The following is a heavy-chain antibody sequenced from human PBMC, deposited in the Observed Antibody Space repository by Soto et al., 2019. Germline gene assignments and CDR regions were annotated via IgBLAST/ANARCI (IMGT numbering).Heavy chain of an antibody. CDR3: AREISALLDRLRPLAYNWFDP. Sequence: PSETLSLTCTVSGGSVSSGSYYWSWIRQPPGKGLEWIEYSYYSGSTNYNPSLKSRVTISVDTSKNQFSLKLSSVTAADTAVYYCAREISALLDRLRPLAYNWFDPWGQGTLVTVSS. CDR1: GGSVSSGSYY. CDR2: SYYSGST. J-gene: IGHJ5*02. V-gene: IGHV4-61*01. D-gene: IGHD3-10*01.